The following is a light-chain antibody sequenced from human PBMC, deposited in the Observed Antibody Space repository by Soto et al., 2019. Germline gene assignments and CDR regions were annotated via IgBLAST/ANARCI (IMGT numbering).Light chain of an antibody. CDR1: QSISSY. CDR2: AAS. Sequence: DIKMTQSASALSASVRDRVAITCRASQSISSYLNWYQQKPGKAPKLLIYAASSLQSGVPSRFSGSGSGTDFTLTISSLQPEDFATYYCQQSYSTPITFGQGTRLEIK. V-gene: IGKV1-39*01. CDR3: QQSYSTPIT. J-gene: IGKJ5*01.